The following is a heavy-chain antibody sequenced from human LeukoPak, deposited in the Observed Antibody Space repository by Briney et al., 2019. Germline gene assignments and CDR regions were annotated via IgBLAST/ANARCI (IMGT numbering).Heavy chain of an antibody. D-gene: IGHD2-2*01. CDR1: GFTCSRYS. Sequence: GGALRLSCAASGFTCSRYSMNWVHQAPGKELEWVSYISRSSNYIYYADSVKGRFTISRDNSKNTLYLQMNSLRAEDTAVYYCAKGAGGCSITSGPFDYWGQGTLVTVSS. CDR2: ISRSSNYI. CDR3: AKGAGGCSITSGPFDY. V-gene: IGHV3-21*04. J-gene: IGHJ4*02.